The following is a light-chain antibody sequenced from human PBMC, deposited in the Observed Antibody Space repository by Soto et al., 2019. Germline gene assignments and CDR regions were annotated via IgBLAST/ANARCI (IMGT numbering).Light chain of an antibody. V-gene: IGLV2-14*01. CDR3: SSYTSSSTLVV. CDR2: GVI. CDR1: RSDVGGYNY. J-gene: IGLJ2*01. Sequence: QSALTQPASVSGSPGQSITISCTGTRSDVGGYNYVSWYQQHPGKAPKLIIYGVITRPSGVSNRFSGSRSGNTASLTISGLQAEDEADYYCSSYTSSSTLVVFGGGTKLTVL.